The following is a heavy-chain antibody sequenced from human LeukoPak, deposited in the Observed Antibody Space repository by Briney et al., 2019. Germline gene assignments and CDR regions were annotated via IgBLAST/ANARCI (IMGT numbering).Heavy chain of an antibody. CDR2: IVVGSGNT. Sequence: ASVKVSCKASGFTFTSSAVQWVRQARGQRLEWIGWIVVGSGNTNYAQKFQERVTITRDMSTSTAYMELSSLRSEDTAVYYCAADSSNYYYYGMDVWGQGTTVTVS. CDR3: AADSSNYYYYGMDV. J-gene: IGHJ6*02. CDR1: GFTFTSSA. V-gene: IGHV1-58*01. D-gene: IGHD6-13*01.